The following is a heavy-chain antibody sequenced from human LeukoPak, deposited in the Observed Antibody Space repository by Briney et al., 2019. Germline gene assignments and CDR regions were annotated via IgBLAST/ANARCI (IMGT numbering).Heavy chain of an antibody. V-gene: IGHV4-34*01. Sequence: PSETLSLTCAVYGGSFSGYYWSWIRQPPGKGLEWIGEINHSGSTNYNPSLKSRVTISVDTSKNQFSLKLSSVTAADTAVYYCARGRERAVGKVWFYYYYGMDVWGQGTTVTVSS. J-gene: IGHJ6*02. D-gene: IGHD6-13*01. CDR2: INHSGST. CDR1: GGSFSGYY. CDR3: ARGRERAVGKVWFYYYYGMDV.